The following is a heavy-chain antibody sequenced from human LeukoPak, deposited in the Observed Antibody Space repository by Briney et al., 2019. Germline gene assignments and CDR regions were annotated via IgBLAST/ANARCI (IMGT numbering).Heavy chain of an antibody. Sequence: GASVKVCCKASGYTFTSYGISWVRQAPGQGLEWMGWISAYNGNTNYAQKLQGRVTMTTDTSTSTAYMELRSLRSDDTAVYYCARAIAVAGRLEFDYWGQGTLVTVSS. CDR3: ARAIAVAGRLEFDY. D-gene: IGHD6-19*01. CDR2: ISAYNGNT. J-gene: IGHJ4*02. CDR1: GYTFTSYG. V-gene: IGHV1-18*01.